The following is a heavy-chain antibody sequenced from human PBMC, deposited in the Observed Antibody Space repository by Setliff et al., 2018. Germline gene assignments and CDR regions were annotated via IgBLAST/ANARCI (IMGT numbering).Heavy chain of an antibody. CDR3: ARGSRFGTIVYKGDYYMDV. CDR2: INTNTGNP. D-gene: IGHD3-10*01. Sequence: ASVKVSCKASGYTFTSYGISWVRQAPGQGLEWMGWINTNTGNPVYAQGFTGRFVFSLDTSVCTAYLQISSLKAEDTAIYYCARGSRFGTIVYKGDYYMDVWGKGTTVTVSS. J-gene: IGHJ6*03. CDR1: GYTFTSYG. V-gene: IGHV7-4-1*02.